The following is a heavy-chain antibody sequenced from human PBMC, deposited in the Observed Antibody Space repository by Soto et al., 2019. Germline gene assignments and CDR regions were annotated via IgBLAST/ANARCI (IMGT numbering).Heavy chain of an antibody. CDR2: INHSGST. CDR3: ARLPDIVVVPAAKQPDY. V-gene: IGHV4-34*01. J-gene: IGHJ4*02. CDR1: GGSFSGYY. Sequence: QVQLQQWGAGLLKPSETLSLTCAVHGGSFSGYYWSWIRQPPGKGLEWIGEINHSGSTNYNPSLKGRVTISVDTAKNQFSLKLSSVNAADTAVYYCARLPDIVVVPAAKQPDYWGQGTLVTVSS. D-gene: IGHD2-2*01.